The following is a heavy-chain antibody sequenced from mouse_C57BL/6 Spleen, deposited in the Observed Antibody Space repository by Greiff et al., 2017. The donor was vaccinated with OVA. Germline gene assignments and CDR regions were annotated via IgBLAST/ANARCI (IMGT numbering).Heavy chain of an antibody. Sequence: QVQLQQSGAELVKPGASVKLSCKASGYTFTSYWMQWVKQRPGQGLEWIGEIDPSDSYTNYNQKFKGKATLTVDTSSSTAYMQLSSLTSEDSAVYYCARTVDSSGYGSYYFDYWGQGTTLTVSS. D-gene: IGHD3-2*02. V-gene: IGHV1-50*01. CDR3: ARTVDSSGYGSYYFDY. J-gene: IGHJ2*01. CDR1: GYTFTSYW. CDR2: IDPSDSYT.